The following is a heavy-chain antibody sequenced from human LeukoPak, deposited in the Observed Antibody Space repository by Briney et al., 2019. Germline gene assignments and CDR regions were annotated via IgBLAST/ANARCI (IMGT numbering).Heavy chain of an antibody. Sequence: GGSLRLSCAASGFTFSSYEMNWVRQAPGKGLEWVSYISSSGSTICYADSVKGRFTISRDNAKNSLYLQMNSLRAEDTAVYYCARDILGWNDVDYFDYWGQGALVTVSS. V-gene: IGHV3-48*03. CDR1: GFTFSSYE. CDR2: ISSSGSTI. D-gene: IGHD1-1*01. J-gene: IGHJ4*02. CDR3: ARDILGWNDVDYFDY.